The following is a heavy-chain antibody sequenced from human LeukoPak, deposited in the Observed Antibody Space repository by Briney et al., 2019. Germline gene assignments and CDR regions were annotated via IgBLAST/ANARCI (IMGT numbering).Heavy chain of an antibody. V-gene: IGHV4-59*08. CDR1: GDSISSYF. CDR3: ARHLSYGDYPLDY. D-gene: IGHD4-17*01. Sequence: SETLSLTCTVPGDSISSYFWSWFRQTPERGLEWIAYISYSGGTNYNPSLRSRATISLDTSKSQVSLKLGSVTAADTAVYYCARHLSYGDYPLDYWGRGTLVTVSS. CDR2: ISYSGGT. J-gene: IGHJ4*02.